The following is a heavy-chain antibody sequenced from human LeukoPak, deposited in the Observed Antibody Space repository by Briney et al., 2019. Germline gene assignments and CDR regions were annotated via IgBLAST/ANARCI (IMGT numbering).Heavy chain of an antibody. D-gene: IGHD2-2*02. J-gene: IGHJ4*02. Sequence: SETLSLTCTVSGGSISSGGYYWSWIRQPPGKGLEWIGYIYYSGSTYYNPSLKSRVTISVDTSKNQFSLKLSSVTAADTAVYYYARYTYCSSTSCYRKEFDYWGQGTLVTVSS. CDR1: GGSISSGGYY. V-gene: IGHV4-30-4*08. CDR2: IYYSGST. CDR3: ARYTYCSSTSCYRKEFDY.